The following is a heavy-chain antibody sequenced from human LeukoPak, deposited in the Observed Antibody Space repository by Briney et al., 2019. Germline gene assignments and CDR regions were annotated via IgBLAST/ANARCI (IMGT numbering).Heavy chain of an antibody. CDR3: ARDLHIYDSSGYHRSFDY. CDR1: GESFSGYY. J-gene: IGHJ4*02. Sequence: SETLSLTCAVYGESFSGYYWNWIRQPPGKGLEWIGEIYHSGSTNYNPSLKSRVTISVDKSKNQFSLKLSSVTAADTAVYYCARDLHIYDSSGYHRSFDYWGQGTLVTVSS. V-gene: IGHV4-34*01. D-gene: IGHD3-22*01. CDR2: IYHSGST.